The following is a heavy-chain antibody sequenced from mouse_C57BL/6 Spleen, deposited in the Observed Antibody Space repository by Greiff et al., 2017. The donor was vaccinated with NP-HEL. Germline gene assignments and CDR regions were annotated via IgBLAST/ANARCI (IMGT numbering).Heavy chain of an antibody. J-gene: IGHJ1*03. Sequence: VQLQESGAELVKPGASVKISCKASGYAFSSYWMNWVKQRPGKGLEWIGQIYPGDGDTNYNGKFKGKATLTADKSSSTAYMQLSSLTSEDSAVYFCARDDYGNHWYFDVWGTGTTVTVSS. D-gene: IGHD2-1*01. CDR2: IYPGDGDT. V-gene: IGHV1-80*01. CDR3: ARDDYGNHWYFDV. CDR1: GYAFSSYW.